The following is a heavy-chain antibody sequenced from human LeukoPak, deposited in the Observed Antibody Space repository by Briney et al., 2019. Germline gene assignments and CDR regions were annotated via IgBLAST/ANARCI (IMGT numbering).Heavy chain of an antibody. Sequence: GGSLRLSCAASGFTFSSYAMSWVRQAPGKGPEWVSAISGSGGSTYYADSVKGRFTISRDNAKNSLYLQMNSLRAEDTAVYYCARGGRYFGYWGQGTLVTVSS. V-gene: IGHV3-23*01. J-gene: IGHJ4*02. D-gene: IGHD3-9*01. CDR1: GFTFSSYA. CDR3: ARGGRYFGY. CDR2: ISGSGGST.